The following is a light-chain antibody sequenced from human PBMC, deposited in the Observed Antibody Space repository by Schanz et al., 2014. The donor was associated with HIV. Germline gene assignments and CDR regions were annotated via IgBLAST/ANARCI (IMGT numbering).Light chain of an antibody. V-gene: IGLV2-8*01. CDR1: SSDIGGSDY. Sequence: QSALTQPASVSGSPGQSITISCSGTSSDIGGSDYLSWYQQHPGRAPKVLIYDVRDRPSGVPDRFSGSKSGNTASLTVSGLQTEDEADYYCLSYAGNNNLVFGGGTKLTVL. J-gene: IGLJ2*01. CDR3: LSYAGNNNLV. CDR2: DVR.